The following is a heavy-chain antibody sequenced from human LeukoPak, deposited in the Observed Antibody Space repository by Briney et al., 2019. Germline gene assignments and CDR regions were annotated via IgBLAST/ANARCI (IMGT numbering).Heavy chain of an antibody. V-gene: IGHV3-23*01. Sequence: GGSLRLSCAASGFTFSSYAMSWVRQAPGKGLEWVSAISGSGGSTYYADSVEGRFTISRDNSKNTLYLQMNSLRAEDTAVYYCAKDLDFWSGYYVDYWGQGTLVTVSS. D-gene: IGHD3-3*01. J-gene: IGHJ4*02. CDR2: ISGSGGST. CDR1: GFTFSSYA. CDR3: AKDLDFWSGYYVDY.